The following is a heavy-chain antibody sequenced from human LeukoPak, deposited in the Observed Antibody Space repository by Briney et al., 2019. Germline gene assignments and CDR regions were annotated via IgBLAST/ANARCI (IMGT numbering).Heavy chain of an antibody. V-gene: IGHV3-9*01. J-gene: IGHJ4*02. Sequence: QSGGSLRLSCAASGFTFDDYAMHWVRQAPGKGLEWASGISWNSGSIGYADSVKGRFTISRDNAKNSLYLQMNSLRAEDTALYYCAKDRYSGSYYLVFDYWGQGTLVTVSS. CDR3: AKDRYSGSYYLVFDY. CDR2: ISWNSGSI. CDR1: GFTFDDYA. D-gene: IGHD1-26*01.